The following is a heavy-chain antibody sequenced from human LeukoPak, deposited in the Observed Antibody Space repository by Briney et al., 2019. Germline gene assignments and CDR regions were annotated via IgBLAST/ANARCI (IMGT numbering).Heavy chain of an antibody. CDR2: INSDGSST. V-gene: IGHV3-74*01. CDR1: GLTFSSYW. J-gene: IGHJ3*02. D-gene: IGHD1-26*01. Sequence: GGSLRLSCAASGLTFSSYWMSWVRQAPGKGLVWVSRINSDGSSTSYADSVKGRFTISRDNAKNTLYLQMNSLRAEDTAVYYCARGRLVGATQAFDIWGQGTMVTVSS. CDR3: ARGRLVGATQAFDI.